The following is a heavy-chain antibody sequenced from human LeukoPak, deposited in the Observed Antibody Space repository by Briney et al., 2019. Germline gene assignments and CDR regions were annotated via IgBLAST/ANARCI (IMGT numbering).Heavy chain of an antibody. V-gene: IGHV3-23*01. CDR3: AKDPRRNYYDSSGYLVY. J-gene: IGHJ4*02. CDR1: GFTFSSYA. CDR2: ISSSGGST. D-gene: IGHD3-22*01. Sequence: PGGSLRLSCAASGFTFSSYAMNWVRQAPGKGLEWVSAISSSGGSTYYADSVKGWFTISRDNSKSTLYLQMNSLRAEDTAVYYCAKDPRRNYYDSSGYLVYWGQGTLVTVSS.